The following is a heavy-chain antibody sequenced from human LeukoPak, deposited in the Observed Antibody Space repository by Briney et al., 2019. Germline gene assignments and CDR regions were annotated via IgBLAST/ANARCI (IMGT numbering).Heavy chain of an antibody. CDR2: INPNSGGT. V-gene: IGHV1-2*02. J-gene: IGHJ4*02. Sequence: GASVKVSCKTSGYTFTGYYMHWVRQAPGQGLEWMGWINPNSGGTNYAQKFQGRVTMTRDTSFSTAYMELSRLRSDDTAVYYCARGLDSGNYDYFDYWGQGTLVTVSS. CDR3: ARGLDSGNYDYFDY. D-gene: IGHD1-26*01. CDR1: GYTFTGYY.